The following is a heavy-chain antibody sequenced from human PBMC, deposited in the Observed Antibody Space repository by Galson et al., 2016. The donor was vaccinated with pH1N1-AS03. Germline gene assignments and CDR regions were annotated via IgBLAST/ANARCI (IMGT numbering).Heavy chain of an antibody. V-gene: IGHV1-46*01. Sequence: SVKASCKASGYTFTNYFMHWVRQAPGQELEWMGVINPSGGTTRYAQKFQGRVTMTRDTSTSTVYMELSRLRSADTAVYYCARTPAEMATISFDYWGQGTLVTVSS. J-gene: IGHJ4*02. CDR3: ARTPAEMATISFDY. D-gene: IGHD5-24*01. CDR2: INPSGGTT. CDR1: GYTFTNYF.